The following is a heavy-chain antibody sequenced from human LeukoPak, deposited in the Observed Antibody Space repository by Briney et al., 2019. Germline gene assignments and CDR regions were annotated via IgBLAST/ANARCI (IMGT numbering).Heavy chain of an antibody. CDR2: INHSGST. V-gene: IGHV4-34*01. J-gene: IGHJ4*02. CDR3: ARGLYQYSYGSGSFDFDY. CDR1: GGSFSGYY. D-gene: IGHD3-10*01. Sequence: SETLSLTCAVYGGSFSGYYWSWVRQPPGKGLEWIGEINHSGSTNYNPSLKSGGTISVDTSKTQFSLKLSSVNAADTAVYYCARGLYQYSYGSGSFDFDYWGQGTLVTVSS.